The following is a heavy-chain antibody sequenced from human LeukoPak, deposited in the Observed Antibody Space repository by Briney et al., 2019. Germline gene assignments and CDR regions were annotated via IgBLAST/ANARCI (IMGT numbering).Heavy chain of an antibody. Sequence: GASVKVSCKASGYTFPNYGISWVRQAPGQGLEWMGWISAYSGNTNYAQNLQGRVTMTTDTSTSTAYMELRSLRSDDTAVYYCARAPDDYDFWSGPFDYWGRGTLVTVSS. V-gene: IGHV1-18*01. D-gene: IGHD3-3*01. J-gene: IGHJ4*02. CDR1: GYTFPNYG. CDR3: ARAPDDYDFWSGPFDY. CDR2: ISAYSGNT.